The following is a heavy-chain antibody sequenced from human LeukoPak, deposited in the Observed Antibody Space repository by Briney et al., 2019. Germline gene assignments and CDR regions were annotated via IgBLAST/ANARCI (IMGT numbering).Heavy chain of an antibody. Sequence: SKTLSLTCTVSGGSISSSSYYWGWIRQPPGKGLEWIGSIYYSGSTYYNPSLKSRVTISVDTSKNQFSLKLSSVTAADTAVYYGARQYSSSWYIDYWGQGTLVTVSS. J-gene: IGHJ4*02. CDR1: GGSISSSSYY. CDR3: ARQYSSSWYIDY. CDR2: IYYSGST. V-gene: IGHV4-39*01. D-gene: IGHD6-13*01.